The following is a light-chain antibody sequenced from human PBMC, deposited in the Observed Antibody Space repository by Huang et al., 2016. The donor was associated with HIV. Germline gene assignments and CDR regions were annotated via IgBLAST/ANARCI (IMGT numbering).Light chain of an antibody. V-gene: IGKV3-15*01. Sequence: EIVMTQSPVTLSVSPGERATLSCRASQSVSSNLAWYQQKPGQAPRLPIFGASTRATDIPPRFSGSGSGTEFSLTISSLQSEDFAVFYCQQYAEWPYTFGQGTKLEIK. CDR2: GAS. CDR1: QSVSSN. CDR3: QQYAEWPYT. J-gene: IGKJ2*01.